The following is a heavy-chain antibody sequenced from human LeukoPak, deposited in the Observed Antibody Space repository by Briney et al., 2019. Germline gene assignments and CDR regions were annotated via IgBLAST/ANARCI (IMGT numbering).Heavy chain of an antibody. Sequence: SETLSLTCTVSGGSISSSSYYWGWIRQPPGKGLEWIGSIYYSGSTYYNPSLKSRVTISVDTSKNQFSLKLSSVTAADTAVYYCARDGTFYYPNAYFDLWGRGTLVTVSS. CDR2: IYYSGST. V-gene: IGHV4-39*07. CDR3: ARDGTFYYPNAYFDL. CDR1: GGSISSSSYY. J-gene: IGHJ2*01. D-gene: IGHD3-22*01.